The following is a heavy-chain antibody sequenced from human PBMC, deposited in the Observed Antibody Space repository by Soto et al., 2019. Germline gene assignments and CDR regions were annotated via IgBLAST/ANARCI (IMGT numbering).Heavy chain of an antibody. D-gene: IGHD3-3*01. V-gene: IGHV1-18*01. J-gene: IGHJ4*02. CDR3: ARDVRYYDFWSGYPTFDY. Sequence: ASVKVSCKASGYTFTSYGISWVRQAPGQGLEWMGWISAYNGNTNYAQKLQGRVTMTTDTSTSTAYMELRSLRSDDTAVYYCARDVRYYDFWSGYPTFDYWGQGTLVTVSS. CDR2: ISAYNGNT. CDR1: GYTFTSYG.